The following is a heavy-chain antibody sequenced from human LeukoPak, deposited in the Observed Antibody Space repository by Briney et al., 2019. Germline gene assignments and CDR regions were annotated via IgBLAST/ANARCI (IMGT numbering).Heavy chain of an antibody. Sequence: ASVKVSCTVSGYTLTELSMHWVRQAPGKGLEWMGDFDPEDGETIYAQKFQGRVTMTEDTSTDTAYMELSSLRSEDTAVYYCAKELMGIYDHYYGSGSYSPPGDYWGQGTLVTVSS. D-gene: IGHD3-10*01. CDR2: FDPEDGET. CDR3: AKELMGIYDHYYGSGSYSPPGDY. J-gene: IGHJ4*02. V-gene: IGHV1-24*01. CDR1: GYTLTELS.